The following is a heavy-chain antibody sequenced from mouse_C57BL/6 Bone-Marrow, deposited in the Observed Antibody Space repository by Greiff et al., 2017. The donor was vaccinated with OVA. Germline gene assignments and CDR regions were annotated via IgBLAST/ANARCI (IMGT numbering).Heavy chain of an antibody. V-gene: IGHV1-64*01. J-gene: IGHJ3*01. CDR1: GYTFTSYW. CDR2: IHPNSGST. Sequence: VQLQQPGAELVKPGASVKLSCKASGYTFTSYWMHWVKQRPGQGLEWIGMIHPNSGSTNYNEKFKSKATLTVDKSSSTAYMQLSSLTSEDSGVYYCARGIYYDYDGGFAYWGQGTLVTVSA. D-gene: IGHD2-4*01. CDR3: ARGIYYDYDGGFAY.